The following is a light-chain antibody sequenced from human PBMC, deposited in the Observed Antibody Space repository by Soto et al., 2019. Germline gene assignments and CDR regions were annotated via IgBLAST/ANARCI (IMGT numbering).Light chain of an antibody. Sequence: EIAMTQSPATLSVSPGERATFSCRASQSVNSILAWYQLKPGQPPRLLVYGASIRATDIPARFSGSGSGTDFTLTITRLQPEDFAVYYCQQYGRSPWTSGQGTKVDI. J-gene: IGKJ1*01. CDR3: QQYGRSPWT. V-gene: IGKV3-15*01. CDR1: QSVNSI. CDR2: GAS.